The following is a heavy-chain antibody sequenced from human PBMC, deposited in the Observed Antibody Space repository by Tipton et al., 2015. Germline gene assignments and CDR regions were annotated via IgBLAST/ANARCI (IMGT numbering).Heavy chain of an antibody. V-gene: IGHV1-18*01. CDR1: GYTFNTYV. CDR3: VRSPREEGFDY. Sequence: QSGAEVKKPGASLKVSCKASGYTFNTYVINWVRQAPGQGLEWMGWISAYSGNTNYAQRFQGRVTMTSDTSTNTAYMELRSLRFDDTAVYYCVRSPREEGFDYWGQGALVTVSS. J-gene: IGHJ4*02. CDR2: ISAYSGNT.